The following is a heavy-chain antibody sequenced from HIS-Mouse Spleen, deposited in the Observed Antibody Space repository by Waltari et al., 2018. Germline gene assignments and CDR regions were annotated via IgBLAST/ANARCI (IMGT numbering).Heavy chain of an antibody. CDR2: IYYSGST. V-gene: IGHV4-39*07. CDR3: AREIPYSSSWYDWYFDL. J-gene: IGHJ2*01. D-gene: IGHD6-13*01. CDR1: GCSLRSSSYY. Sequence: QLQLQESGPGLVKPSETLSLTRTVSGCSLRSSSYYWGWIRQPPGKGLEWIGSIYYSGSTYYNPSLKSRVTISVDTSKNQFSLKLSSVTAADTAVYYCAREIPYSSSWYDWYFDLWGRGTLVTVSS.